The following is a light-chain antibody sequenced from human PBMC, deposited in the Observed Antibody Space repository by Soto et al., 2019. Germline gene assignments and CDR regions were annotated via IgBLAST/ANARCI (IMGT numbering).Light chain of an antibody. J-gene: IGKJ4*01. V-gene: IGKV4-1*01. CDR1: QSVLYSSNNKNY. CDR3: QPYYSTPRT. CDR2: WAS. Sequence: DIVMTQSPDSLAVSLGERATINCKSSQSVLYSSNNKNYLAWYQQKPGQPPKLLIYWASTRESGVPDRFSGSGSGTDVTLSNRSLHAEDVAVYYCQPYYSTPRTFGGGTKVEIK.